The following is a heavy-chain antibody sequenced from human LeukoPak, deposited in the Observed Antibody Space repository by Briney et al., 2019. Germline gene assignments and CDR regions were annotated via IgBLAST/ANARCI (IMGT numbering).Heavy chain of an antibody. CDR1: GPSISSGGYY. V-gene: IGHV4-31*03. J-gene: IGHJ4*02. Sequence: SETLSLTCTVSGPSISSGGYYWSWIRQHPGKGLEWIGYIYYSGSTYYNPSPNSRVTISVDTSKNQLSLKLSSVTAADTAVYDCARGKLYCSGGSCWAYYFDYWGQGTLVTVSS. CDR3: ARGKLYCSGGSCWAYYFDY. D-gene: IGHD2-15*01. CDR2: IYYSGST.